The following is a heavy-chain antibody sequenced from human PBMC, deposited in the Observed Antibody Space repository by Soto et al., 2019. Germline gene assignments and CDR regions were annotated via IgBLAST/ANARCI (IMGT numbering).Heavy chain of an antibody. Sequence: QVQLVESGGGVVQPGRSLRLSCAAPGFTFSSYGMHWVRQAPGKGLEWVAVISYDGSNKYYADSVKGRFTISRDNSKNTLYLQMNSLRAEDTAVYYCANHRTYSSSWSFDYWGQGTLVTVSS. CDR2: ISYDGSNK. CDR1: GFTFSSYG. J-gene: IGHJ4*02. V-gene: IGHV3-30*18. CDR3: ANHRTYSSSWSFDY. D-gene: IGHD6-13*01.